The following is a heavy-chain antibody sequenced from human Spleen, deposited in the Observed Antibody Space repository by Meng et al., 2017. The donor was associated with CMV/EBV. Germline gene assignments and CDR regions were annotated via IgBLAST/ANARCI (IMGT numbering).Heavy chain of an antibody. Sequence: GSLRLSCTVSGGSISSYYWSWIRQPPGKGLEWIGYIYYSGSTNYNPSLKSRVTISVDTSKNQFSLKLSSVTAADTAVYYCARDQDCSSTSCYGGWFDPWGQGTLVTVSS. CDR1: GGSISSYY. D-gene: IGHD2-2*01. J-gene: IGHJ5*02. V-gene: IGHV4-59*01. CDR3: ARDQDCSSTSCYGGWFDP. CDR2: IYYSGST.